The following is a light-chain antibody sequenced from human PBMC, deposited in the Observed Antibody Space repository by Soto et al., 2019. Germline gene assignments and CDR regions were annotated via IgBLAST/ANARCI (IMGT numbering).Light chain of an antibody. CDR2: GAS. CDR3: KHYNNRLPPVT. V-gene: IGKV3-15*01. Sequence: DIVLTQSPVTVSVSPGERATLSCRASQSVSTNLAWYQHKLGQAPRLLIYGASTRVTGIPARFSGSGYGTDFTLTINYLKSEDFGTSYCKHYNNRLPPVTFGGGKKVEI. CDR1: QSVSTN. J-gene: IGKJ4*01.